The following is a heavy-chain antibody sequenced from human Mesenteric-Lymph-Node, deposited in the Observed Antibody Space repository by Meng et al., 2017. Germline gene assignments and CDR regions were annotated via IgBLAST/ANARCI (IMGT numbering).Heavy chain of an antibody. Sequence: QVPLVQSGAEVKNPGASVQFSCKPSGYTFTAYWLHWVRQAPGQGLEWMGWTNGYEDKTTYAQKFEDRLSMTTDTSTSTAYMELRSLRSDDTAVYYCARDWDGVNNCFDPWGQGTLVTVSS. CDR2: TNGYEDKT. CDR3: ARDWDGVNNCFDP. V-gene: IGHV1-18*04. CDR1: GYTFTAYW. D-gene: IGHD4-17*01. J-gene: IGHJ5*02.